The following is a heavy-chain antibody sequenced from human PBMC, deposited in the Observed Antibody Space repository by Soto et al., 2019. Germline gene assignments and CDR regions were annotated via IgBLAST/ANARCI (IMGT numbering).Heavy chain of an antibody. CDR1: GYTFTSYG. V-gene: IGHV1-18*01. CDR2: ISAYNGNT. J-gene: IGHJ3*02. Sequence: ASVMVSCKASGYTFTSYGISWVRQAPGQGLEWMGWISAYNGNTNYAQKLQGRVTITRDTSASTAYMELSSLRSEDTAVYYCARQRCNNGVCYYDVFDIWGKGTMVPVSS. CDR3: ARQRCNNGVCYYDVFDI. D-gene: IGHD2-8*01.